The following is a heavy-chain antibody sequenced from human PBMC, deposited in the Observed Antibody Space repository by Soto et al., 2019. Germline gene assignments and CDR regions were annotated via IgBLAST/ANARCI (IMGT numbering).Heavy chain of an antibody. CDR1: GGTFSTSA. Sequence: ASVKVSCKASGGTFSTSAISWVRQAPGQGLEWMGRVIPILGIANYAQKFQGRVTITADKSTSTAYMELSSLRSEDTAVYYCARGVDTAMSDDAFDIWGQGTMVTVSS. CDR2: VIPILGIA. V-gene: IGHV1-69*04. D-gene: IGHD5-18*01. J-gene: IGHJ3*02. CDR3: ARGVDTAMSDDAFDI.